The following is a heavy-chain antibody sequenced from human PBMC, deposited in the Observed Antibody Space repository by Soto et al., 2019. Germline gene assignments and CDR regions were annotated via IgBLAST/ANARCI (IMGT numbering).Heavy chain of an antibody. J-gene: IGHJ4*02. CDR3: EHLCTGACSFDFDS. V-gene: IGHV2-5*02. CDR1: GFSLGNTEMA. CDR2: IYGDDEK. Sequence: QITLKASGPTLVRPTQTLTLTCSFSGFSLGNTEMAVGWIRQPPGKALEWLTLIYGDDEKRYNPSLKSRITITKHTPKNHVVLTLTNMETADTGTYSCEHLCTGACSFDFDSWCQGTLVTVSS. D-gene: IGHD2-21*02.